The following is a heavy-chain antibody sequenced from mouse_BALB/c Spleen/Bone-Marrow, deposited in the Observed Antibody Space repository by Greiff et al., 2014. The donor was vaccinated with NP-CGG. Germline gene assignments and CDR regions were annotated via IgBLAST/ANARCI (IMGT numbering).Heavy chain of an antibody. CDR1: GFTFSDYY. J-gene: IGHJ4*01. Sequence: EVQRVESGGGLVKPGGSLKLSCAASGFTFSDYYMYWVRQTPEKRLAWVATISDGGGYTYYPDSVWGRFTISRDNAKNNLYLQMSSLKSEDTAMYYCARSGERYGAMDYWGQGTSVTVFS. D-gene: IGHD2-10*02. V-gene: IGHV5-4*02. CDR3: ARSGERYGAMDY. CDR2: ISDGGGYT.